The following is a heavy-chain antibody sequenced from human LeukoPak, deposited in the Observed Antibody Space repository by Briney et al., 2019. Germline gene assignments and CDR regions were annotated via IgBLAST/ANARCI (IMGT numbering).Heavy chain of an antibody. CDR1: GDSISSSNYY. D-gene: IGHD2-15*01. Sequence: PSETLSLTCTVSGDSISSSNYYWGWIRQPPGKGLEWIGSTYYSGSTHYNPSLKSRVTISVETSKNQFSLTLSSVTAADTSVYYWATNESVVVVAPATLRYNYFDPWGQGTLVTVSS. J-gene: IGHJ5*02. V-gene: IGHV4-39*01. CDR3: ATNESVVVVAPATLRYNYFDP. CDR2: TYYSGST.